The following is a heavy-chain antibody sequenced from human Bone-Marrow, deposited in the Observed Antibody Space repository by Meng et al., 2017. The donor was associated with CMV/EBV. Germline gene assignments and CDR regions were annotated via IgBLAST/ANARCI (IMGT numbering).Heavy chain of an antibody. CDR3: ARVWYSSSWYGPWDYYYGMDV. D-gene: IGHD6-13*01. J-gene: IGHJ6*02. Sequence: ASVKVSCKASGYTFTSYDINWVRQATGQGLEWMGWMNPNSGNTGYAQKFQGRVTMTRNTSISTAYRELSSLRSEDTAVYYCARVWYSSSWYGPWDYYYGMDVWGQGTTVTVSS. CDR2: MNPNSGNT. V-gene: IGHV1-8*01. CDR1: GYTFTSYD.